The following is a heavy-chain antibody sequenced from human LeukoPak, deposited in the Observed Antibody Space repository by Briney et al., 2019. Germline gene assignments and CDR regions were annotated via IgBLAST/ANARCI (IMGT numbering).Heavy chain of an antibody. Sequence: GGSLRLSCAASGFNFSNYWMSWVRQTPGRGLEWVANINRDGSEKYYVDSVEGQFTISRDNAKNSLFLQMNSLRVEDTAVYYCARRRGYSYGRNNYYFDYWGQGTLVTVSS. CDR2: INRDGSEK. V-gene: IGHV3-7*03. CDR1: GFNFSNYW. CDR3: ARRRGYSYGRNNYYFDY. J-gene: IGHJ4*02. D-gene: IGHD5-18*01.